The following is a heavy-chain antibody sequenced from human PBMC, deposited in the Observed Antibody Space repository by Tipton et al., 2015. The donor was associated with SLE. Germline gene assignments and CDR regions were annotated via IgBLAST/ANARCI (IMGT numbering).Heavy chain of an antibody. J-gene: IGHJ3*02. V-gene: IGHV3-11*06. CDR1: GFTFSSYA. Sequence: SLRLSCAASGFTFSSYAMSWVRQAPGKGLEWVSYISSSSDYTNYADSVKGRFTISRDNAKNSLYLQMNSLRAEDTAVYYCARTMVNDAFDIWGQGTMVTVSS. CDR2: ISSSSDYT. CDR3: ARTMVNDAFDI. D-gene: IGHD3-10*01.